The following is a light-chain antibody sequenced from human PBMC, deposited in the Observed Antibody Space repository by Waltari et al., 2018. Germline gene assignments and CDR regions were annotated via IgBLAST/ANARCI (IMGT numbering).Light chain of an antibody. V-gene: IGLV2-11*01. CDR2: DVD. J-gene: IGLJ2*01. Sequence: QSALTQPRSVSGSPGQSVTISCTGTSRDVGGYNYVSWYQPHPGKAPKVMIYDVDQRPSGVPGRVSGSKAGNTDSLTISGLQAEDGADYYCCSYAGTYTPYVIVGGGTKLTVL. CDR3: CSYAGTYTPYVI. CDR1: SRDVGGYNY.